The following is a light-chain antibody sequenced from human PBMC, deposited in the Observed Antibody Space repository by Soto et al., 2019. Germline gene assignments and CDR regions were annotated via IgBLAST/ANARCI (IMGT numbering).Light chain of an antibody. CDR1: QSVTTR. V-gene: IGKV3-20*01. CDR2: GAS. J-gene: IGKJ5*01. CDR3: QQYGGSPIT. Sequence: EIVLTQSPVTLSLSPGGRANLSYRASQSVTTRLAWYQQKPGQPPRLLISGASVRASGVPVRISGSGSGTVFTLTISRLEPEDFALYYCQQYGGSPITFGLGTRLEVK.